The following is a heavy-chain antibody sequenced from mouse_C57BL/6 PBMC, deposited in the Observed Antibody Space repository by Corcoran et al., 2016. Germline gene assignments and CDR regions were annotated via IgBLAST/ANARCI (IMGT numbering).Heavy chain of an antibody. CDR2: INPNNGGT. V-gene: IGHV1-26*01. D-gene: IGHD1-1*01. CDR1: GYTFTDYY. J-gene: IGHJ3*01. Sequence: EVQLQQSGPELVKPGASVKISCKASGYTFTDYYMNWVKQSHGKSLEWIGDINPNNGGTSYNQKFKGKATLTVDKSSSTAYMELRSLTSEDSAVYYCAYYYRFAYWGQGTLVTVSA. CDR3: AYYYRFAY.